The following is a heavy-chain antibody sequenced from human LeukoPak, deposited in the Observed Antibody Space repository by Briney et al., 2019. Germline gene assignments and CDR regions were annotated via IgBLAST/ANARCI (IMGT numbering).Heavy chain of an antibody. Sequence: SVKVSCKASGGTFSSYAISWVRQAPGQGLEWMGGIIPIFGTANYAQKFQGRVTITADESTSTAYMELSSLRSEDTAVYYCARDGTDILTGYYTGWFDPWGQGTLVTVSS. J-gene: IGHJ5*02. V-gene: IGHV1-69*13. CDR3: ARDGTDILTGYYTGWFDP. CDR2: IIPIFGTA. D-gene: IGHD3-9*01. CDR1: GGTFSSYA.